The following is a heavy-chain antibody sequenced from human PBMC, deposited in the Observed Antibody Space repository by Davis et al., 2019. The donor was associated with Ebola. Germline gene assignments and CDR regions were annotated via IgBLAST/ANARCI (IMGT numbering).Heavy chain of an antibody. J-gene: IGHJ4*02. V-gene: IGHV3-23*01. D-gene: IGHD3-22*01. Sequence: GGSLRLSCAASGFTFSSYAMSWFRQAPGKGLEWVSAISGSGGSTDYADSVKGRFTISRDKSKNTLYLQMNSLRAEDTAVYYCAKDKSRYYDSSGPLDYWGQGTLVTVSS. CDR1: GFTFSSYA. CDR2: ISGSGGST. CDR3: AKDKSRYYDSSGPLDY.